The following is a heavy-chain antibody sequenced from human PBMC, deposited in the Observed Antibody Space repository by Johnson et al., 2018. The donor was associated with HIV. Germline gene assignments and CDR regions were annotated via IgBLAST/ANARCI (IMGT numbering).Heavy chain of an antibody. D-gene: IGHD1-26*01. CDR2: IKSKTDGGTT. Sequence: VQLVESGGGLVKPGGSLRLSCAASGFTFSNAWMSWVRQAPGKGLEWVGRIKSKTDGGTTDYAAPVKGRFTISRDDSKNTLYLQMNSLRAEDTAVYYCASLIQWEPHAFDIWGQGTMVTVSS. CDR3: ASLIQWEPHAFDI. CDR1: GFTFSNAW. V-gene: IGHV3-15*01. J-gene: IGHJ3*02.